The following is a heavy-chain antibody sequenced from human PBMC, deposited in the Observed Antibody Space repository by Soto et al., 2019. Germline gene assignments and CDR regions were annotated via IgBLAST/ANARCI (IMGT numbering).Heavy chain of an antibody. CDR2: ISSSSSYI. V-gene: IGHV3-21*01. D-gene: IGHD4-17*01. J-gene: IGHJ6*02. Sequence: PGCSLELGSAASGVTVYIYGMNWVRKDPGKGLEWVSSISSSSSYIYYADSVKGRFTISRDNAKNSLYLQMNSLRAEDTAVYYCARDLKWDYGDYYYYYGMDVWGQGTTVTVSS. CDR1: GVTVYIYG. CDR3: ARDLKWDYGDYYYYYGMDV.